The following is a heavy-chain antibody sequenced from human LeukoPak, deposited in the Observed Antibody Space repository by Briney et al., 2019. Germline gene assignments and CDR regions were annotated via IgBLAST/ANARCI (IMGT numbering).Heavy chain of an antibody. V-gene: IGHV1-18*01. CDR1: GYIFTSYG. D-gene: IGHD2-15*01. CDR2: ISAYNGNT. Sequence: ASVKVSCKASGYIFTSYGISWVRQAPGQGLEWMGWISAYNGNTNYAQKLQGRVTMTTDTSTSTAYMELRSLRSDDTAVYYCARVYYSSSAVYYYYYMDVWGKGTTVTVSS. J-gene: IGHJ6*03. CDR3: ARVYYSSSAVYYYYYMDV.